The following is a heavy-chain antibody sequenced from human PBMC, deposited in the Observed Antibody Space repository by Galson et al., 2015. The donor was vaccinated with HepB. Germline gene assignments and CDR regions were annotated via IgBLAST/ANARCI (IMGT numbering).Heavy chain of an antibody. D-gene: IGHD6-19*01. CDR1: GFTFSDYY. J-gene: IGHJ4*02. V-gene: IGHV3-11*05. Sequence: SLRLSCAASGFTFSDYYMSWIRQAPGKGLEWVSNISSSGTSTNYADSVKGRFTISRDDARKSLYLQMDSLRAEDTAIYYCARDEGYTTGWYHYWGQGILVTVSP. CDR3: ARDEGYTTGWYHY. CDR2: ISSSGTST.